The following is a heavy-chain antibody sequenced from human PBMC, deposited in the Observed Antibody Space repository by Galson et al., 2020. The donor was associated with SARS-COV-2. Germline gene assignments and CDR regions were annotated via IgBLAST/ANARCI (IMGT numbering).Heavy chain of an antibody. D-gene: IGHD2-2*01. V-gene: IGHV3-64D*06. CDR2: ISSNGGST. CDR1: GFTFSSYA. J-gene: IGHJ4*02. Sequence: GGSLRLSCSASGFTFSSYAMHWVRQAPGKGLEYVSAISSNGGSTYYADSVKGRFTISRDNSKNTLYLQMSSLRAEDTAVYYCVKDLYPENLGYCSSTSCYGGDYWGQGTLVTVSS. CDR3: VKDLYPENLGYCSSTSCYGGDY.